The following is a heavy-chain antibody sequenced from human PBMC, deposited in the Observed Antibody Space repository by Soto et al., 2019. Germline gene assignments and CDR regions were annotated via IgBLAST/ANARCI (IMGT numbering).Heavy chain of an antibody. CDR1: GFSFSSYA. Sequence: GGSLRLSCAASGFSFSSYAIRWVRQAPGKGLEWVSSIGGRGGSTYYADSVKGRFTISRDNSKNTVYLQMNSLRVEDTAVYYCAKQGDYDFWSSSNNWLDPWGQGTLVTVSS. D-gene: IGHD3-3*01. V-gene: IGHV3-23*01. J-gene: IGHJ5*02. CDR2: IGGRGGST. CDR3: AKQGDYDFWSSSNNWLDP.